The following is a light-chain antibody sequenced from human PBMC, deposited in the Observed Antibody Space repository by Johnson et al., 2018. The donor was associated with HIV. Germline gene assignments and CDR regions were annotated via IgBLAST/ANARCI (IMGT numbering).Light chain of an antibody. Sequence: QSVLTQPPPLSAAPGQKVTISCSGSSSNIGNNYVSWYQQLPGTAPKLLIYDNNKRPSGIPDRFSGSKSGTSATLGITGLQTGDEADYYCGTWDSSLSAFYVFGTGTKVTVL. CDR2: DNN. J-gene: IGLJ1*01. CDR1: SSNIGNNY. V-gene: IGLV1-51*01. CDR3: GTWDSSLSAFYV.